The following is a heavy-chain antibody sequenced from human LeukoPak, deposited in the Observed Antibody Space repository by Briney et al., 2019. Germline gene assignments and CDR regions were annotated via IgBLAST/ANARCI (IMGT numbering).Heavy chain of an antibody. D-gene: IGHD7-27*01. J-gene: IGHJ6*03. CDR3: ARGRGWGTLYYYYYMDV. Sequence: PSETLSLTCTVSGGSISSSSYYWGWIRQPPGKGLEWIGSIYYSGSTYYNPSLKSRVTISVDTSKNQFSLKLSSVTAADTAVYYCARGRGWGTLYYYYYMDVWGKGTTVTVSS. V-gene: IGHV4-39*07. CDR1: GGSISSSSYY. CDR2: IYYSGST.